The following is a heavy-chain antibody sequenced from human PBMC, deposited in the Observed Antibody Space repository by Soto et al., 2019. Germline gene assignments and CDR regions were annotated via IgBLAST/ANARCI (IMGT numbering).Heavy chain of an antibody. CDR3: ARDLLPRKEYHDILTGPFDY. J-gene: IGHJ4*02. D-gene: IGHD3-9*01. CDR1: GGTFSSYA. CDR2: IIPIFGTA. Sequence: QVQLVQSGAEVKKPGSSVKVSCKASGGTFSSYAISWVRQAPGQGLEWMGGIIPIFGTANYAQKFQGRVTITADESTSTAYMELSSLRSEDTAVYYCARDLLPRKEYHDILTGPFDYWGQGTLVTVSS. V-gene: IGHV1-69*01.